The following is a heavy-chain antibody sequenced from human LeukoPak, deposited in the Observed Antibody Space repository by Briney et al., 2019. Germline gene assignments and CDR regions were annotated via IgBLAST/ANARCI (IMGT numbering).Heavy chain of an antibody. CDR1: GGSFSGYY. J-gene: IGHJ4*02. D-gene: IGHD6-6*01. CDR2: INHSGST. Sequence: SETLSLTCAVYGGSFSGYYWSWIRQPPGKGLEWIGEINHSGSTNYNPSLKSRVTISVDTSKNQFSLKLSSVTAADTAVYYCARESRIAALDYWGQGTLVTVSS. V-gene: IGHV4-34*01. CDR3: ARESRIAALDY.